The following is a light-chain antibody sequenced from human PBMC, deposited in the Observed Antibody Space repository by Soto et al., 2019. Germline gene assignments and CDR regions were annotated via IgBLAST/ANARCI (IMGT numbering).Light chain of an antibody. V-gene: IGKV1-27*01. CDR2: AAS. Sequence: DIQMTQSPSSLSASVGDRVTITCRASQGISNYLAWYQQKPGKVPKLLMYAASTLQSGVPSRFSGSGSGTYFTLTTSSLQPEEVATYYCQKYNSATITFGQGTRLEIK. J-gene: IGKJ5*01. CDR1: QGISNY. CDR3: QKYNSATIT.